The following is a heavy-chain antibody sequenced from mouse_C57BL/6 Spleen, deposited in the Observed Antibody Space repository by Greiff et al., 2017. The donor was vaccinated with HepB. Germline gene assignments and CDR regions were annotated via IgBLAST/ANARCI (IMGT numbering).Heavy chain of an antibody. CDR2: IYPRSGNT. Sequence: QVQLQQSGAELARPGASVKLSCKASGYTFTSYGISWVKQRTGQGLEWIGEIYPRSGNTYYNEKFKGKATLTADKSSSTEYMELRSLTSEDSAVYFCARLITTVVGYFDVWGTGTTVTVSS. CDR1: GYTFTSYG. CDR3: ARLITTVVGYFDV. J-gene: IGHJ1*03. V-gene: IGHV1-81*01. D-gene: IGHD1-1*01.